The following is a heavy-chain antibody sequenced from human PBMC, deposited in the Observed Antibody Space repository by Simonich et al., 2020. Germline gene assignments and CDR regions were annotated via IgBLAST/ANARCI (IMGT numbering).Heavy chain of an antibody. J-gene: IGHJ3*02. CDR1: GFTFSSYS. D-gene: IGHD5-12*01. CDR3: ARDSSYYAFDI. CDR2: ISSSSSTI. V-gene: IGHV3-48*01. Sequence: EVQLVESGGGLVKPGGSLRLSCAASGFTFSSYSMNWVRQAPGKGLEWVSYISSSSSTIYYADSVKGRFTISRDNAKNSLYLQMNSLRAEDTAVYYCARDSSYYAFDIWGQGTMVTVSS.